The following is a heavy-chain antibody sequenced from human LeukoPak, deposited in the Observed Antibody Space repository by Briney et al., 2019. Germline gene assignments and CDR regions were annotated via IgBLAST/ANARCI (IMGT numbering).Heavy chain of an antibody. CDR1: GFTFSSYA. D-gene: IGHD3-22*01. V-gene: IGHV3-23*01. CDR2: ISGSGGST. J-gene: IGHJ4*02. Sequence: PGGSLRLSCAASGFTFSSYAMSWVRQAPGKGLERVSAISGSGGSTYYADSVKGRFTISRDNAKNSLYLQMNSLRAEDTAVYYCARDWYYYDSSGSNPKFDYWGQGTLVTVSS. CDR3: ARDWYYYDSSGSNPKFDY.